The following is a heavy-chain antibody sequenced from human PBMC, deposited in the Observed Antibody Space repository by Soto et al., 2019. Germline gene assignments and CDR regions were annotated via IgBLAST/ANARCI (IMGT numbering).Heavy chain of an antibody. V-gene: IGHV4-34*01. Sequence: PSETLSLTCAVYGGSFSGYYWSWIRQPPGKGLEWIGEINHSGSTNYNPSRKSRVTISVDTSKNQFSLKLSSVTAADTAAYYCARDRRYGDYYYYGMDVWGQGTTVTVSS. CDR2: INHSGST. CDR1: GGSFSGYY. D-gene: IGHD2-15*01. J-gene: IGHJ6*02. CDR3: ARDRRYGDYYYYGMDV.